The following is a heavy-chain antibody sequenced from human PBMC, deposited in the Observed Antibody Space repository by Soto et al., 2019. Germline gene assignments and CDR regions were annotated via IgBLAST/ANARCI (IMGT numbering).Heavy chain of an antibody. CDR2: IYPGDSDT. CDR3: ARLGYCSGDACYSPVSY. J-gene: IGHJ1*01. CDR1: GYSFIDYW. V-gene: IGHV5-51*01. Sequence: GESLNISCKGSGYSFIDYWIGWVRQVPGKGLEWMGVIYPGDSDTRYSPSFQGHVTISADKSISTAYLQWSTLKASDTAMYYCARLGYCSGDACYSPVSYWGQGTLVTVSS. D-gene: IGHD2-15*01.